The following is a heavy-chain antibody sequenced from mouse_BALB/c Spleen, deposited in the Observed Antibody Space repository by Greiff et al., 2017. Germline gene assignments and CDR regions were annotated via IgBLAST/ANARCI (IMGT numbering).Heavy chain of an antibody. J-gene: IGHJ4*01. CDR2: INPSTGYT. CDR1: GYTFTSYW. V-gene: IGHV1-7*01. D-gene: IGHD2-1*01. CDR3: ARGNGNYVAMDY. Sequence: QVQLQQSGAELAKPGASVKMSCKASGYTFTSYWMHWVKQRPGQGLEWIGYINPSTGYTEYNQKFKDKATLTADKSSSTAYMQLSSLTSEDSAIYYCARGNGNYVAMDYWGQGTSVTVSS.